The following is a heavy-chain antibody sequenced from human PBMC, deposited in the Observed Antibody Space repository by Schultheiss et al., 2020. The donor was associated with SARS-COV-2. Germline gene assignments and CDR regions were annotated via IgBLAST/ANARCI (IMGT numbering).Heavy chain of an antibody. CDR2: IYSGGST. CDR1: EFSFSTNW. J-gene: IGHJ4*02. CDR3: AKPDYGAVDY. V-gene: IGHV3-66*04. Sequence: GESLKISCAASEFSFSTNWMHWVRQAPGKGLEWVSVIYSGGSTYYADSVKGRFTISRDNSKNTLYLQMNSLRAEDTAVYYCAKPDYGAVDYWGQGTLVTVSS. D-gene: IGHD4-17*01.